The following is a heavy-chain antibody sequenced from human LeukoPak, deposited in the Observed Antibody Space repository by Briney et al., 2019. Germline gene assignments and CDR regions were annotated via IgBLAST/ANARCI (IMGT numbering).Heavy chain of an antibody. CDR2: IKQDGSEK. J-gene: IGHJ4*02. CDR1: GFAFSSQA. D-gene: IGHD3-22*01. Sequence: PGGSLRLSCAASGFAFSSQAMSWVRQAPGKGLEWVANIKQDGSEKYYVDSVKGRFTISRDNPKNSLYLQMNSLRAEDTAVYYCARWWVDYYDSSGYYYDYWGQGTLVTVSS. CDR3: ARWWVDYYDSSGYYYDY. V-gene: IGHV3-7*01.